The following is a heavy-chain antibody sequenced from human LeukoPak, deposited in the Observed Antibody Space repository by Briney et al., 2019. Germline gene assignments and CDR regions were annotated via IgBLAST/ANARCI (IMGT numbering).Heavy chain of an antibody. J-gene: IGHJ4*02. CDR2: IYSGGST. Sequence: GGSLRLSCAASGFTVSSNYMSWVRQAPGKGLEWVSVIYSGGSTYYADSVKGRFTISRDNSKKTLYLQMNSLIAEETAVYYCATTYSSGWYRGYYFDYWGQGTLVTASS. CDR1: GFTVSSNY. V-gene: IGHV3-53*01. CDR3: ATTYSSGWYRGYYFDY. D-gene: IGHD6-19*01.